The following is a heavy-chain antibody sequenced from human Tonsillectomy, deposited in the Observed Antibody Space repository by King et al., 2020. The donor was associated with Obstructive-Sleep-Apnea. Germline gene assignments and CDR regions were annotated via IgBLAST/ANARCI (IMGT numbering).Heavy chain of an antibody. CDR3: AKDQELTVTITNGMDV. CDR2: LSGSGGST. V-gene: IGHV3-23*04. D-gene: IGHD4-17*01. Sequence: DVQLVESGGGLVQPGGSLRLSCAASGFTFSSYAMSWVRQAPGKGLEWVSALSGSGGSTYYADSVKGRFTISRDNSENTLYLQMNSLRAEDTAVYYCAKDQELTVTITNGMDVWGQGTTVTVSS. J-gene: IGHJ6*02. CDR1: GFTFSSYA.